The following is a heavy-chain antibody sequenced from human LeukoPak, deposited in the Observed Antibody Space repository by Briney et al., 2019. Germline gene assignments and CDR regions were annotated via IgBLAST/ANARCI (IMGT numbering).Heavy chain of an antibody. CDR2: ISGGCGST. CDR3: AKAPTYYYGSGSHSVLDY. J-gene: IGHJ4*02. V-gene: IGHV3-23*01. D-gene: IGHD3-10*01. Sequence: PGGSLRLSCAVSGFTFTCYGMSWVRQAPGKGLEWVSSISGGCGSTHYADSVKGRFTISRDNSKNTLYLQMNSLRAEDTAVYYCAKAPTYYYGSGSHSVLDYWGQGTLVTVSS. CDR1: GFTFTCYG.